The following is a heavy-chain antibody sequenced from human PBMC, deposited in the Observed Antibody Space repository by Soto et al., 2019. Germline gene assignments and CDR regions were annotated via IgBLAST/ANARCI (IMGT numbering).Heavy chain of an antibody. V-gene: IGHV4-34*01. Sequence: SETLSLTCTVSGGSISSYYWSWIRQPPGKGLEWIGEINHSGSTNYNPSLKSRVTISVDTSKNQFSLKLSSVTAADTAVYYCAREGYYDSRRLDYWGQGTLITVSS. CDR3: AREGYYDSRRLDY. CDR1: GGSISSYY. CDR2: INHSGST. D-gene: IGHD3-22*01. J-gene: IGHJ4*02.